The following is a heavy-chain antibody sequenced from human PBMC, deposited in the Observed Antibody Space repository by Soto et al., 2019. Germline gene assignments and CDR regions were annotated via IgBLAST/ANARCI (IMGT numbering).Heavy chain of an antibody. Sequence: QVQLVESGGGVVQPGRSLRLSCAASGFTFSSYGMHWVRQAPGKGLEWVAVIWYDGSNKYYADSVKGRFTISRDNSKNTLYLQMNNLRAEDTAVYYCARDFSGADSWGQGTLVTVSS. J-gene: IGHJ4*02. CDR3: ARDFSGADS. CDR2: IWYDGSNK. V-gene: IGHV3-33*01. D-gene: IGHD1-26*01. CDR1: GFTFSSYG.